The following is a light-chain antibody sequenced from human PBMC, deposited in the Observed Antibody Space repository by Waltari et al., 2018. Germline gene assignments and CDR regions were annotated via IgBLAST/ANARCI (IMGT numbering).Light chain of an antibody. J-gene: IGKJ2*01. Sequence: EIVMTQSPATLSVSPGERATLSCRASQSVSSNLAWYQQTPGQAPRLLIYGASTRATGIPARFSGSGSGTEFTLTISSLQSEDFAVYYCQQYNNWPPNTFGQGTKLEIK. CDR3: QQYNNWPPNT. V-gene: IGKV3-15*01. CDR2: GAS. CDR1: QSVSSN.